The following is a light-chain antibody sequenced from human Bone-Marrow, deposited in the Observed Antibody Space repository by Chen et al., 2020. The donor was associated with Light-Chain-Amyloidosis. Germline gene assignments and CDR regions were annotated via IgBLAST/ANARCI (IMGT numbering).Light chain of an antibody. V-gene: IGLV2-14*01. CDR3: SSYTITNTLV. CDR1: SCDVGGDNH. Sequence: QSALTQPASVSGSPGQSITISCPGPSCDVGGDNHVSWYQQHPDKAPKLMIYEVTNRPSWVPDRFSGSKSDNTASLTISGLQTEDEADYFCSSYTITNTLVFGSGTRVTVL. J-gene: IGLJ1*01. CDR2: EVT.